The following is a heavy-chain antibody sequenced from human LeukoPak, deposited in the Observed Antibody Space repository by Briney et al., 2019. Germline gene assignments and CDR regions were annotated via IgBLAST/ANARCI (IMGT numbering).Heavy chain of an antibody. J-gene: IGHJ6*03. V-gene: IGHV3-23*01. CDR3: AKDTSAWWYHRAYMNV. CDR2: ISGSGDKT. CDR1: GFPFSDYA. D-gene: IGHD2-15*01. Sequence: GGSLRLSCAASGFPFSDYAMSWVRQAPGGGLKGVSAISGSGDKTFHADSVKGLFTPSRDNSKNTLSLQMSSLRVEDSAVYFCAKDTSAWWYHRAYMNVWGTGTTVTVSS.